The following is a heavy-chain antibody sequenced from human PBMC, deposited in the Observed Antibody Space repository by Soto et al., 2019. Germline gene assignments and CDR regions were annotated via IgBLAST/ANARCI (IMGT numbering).Heavy chain of an antibody. CDR1: GYSFTSYA. Sequence: ASVKVSCKASGYSFTSYAMHWVRQAPGQRLEWMGWINAGNGNTKYSQKLQGRVTITRDTSASTAYMELSSLRSEDTAVYYCARGVAGPLHWFDPWGQGTLVTVSS. J-gene: IGHJ5*02. CDR3: ARGVAGPLHWFDP. CDR2: INAGNGNT. V-gene: IGHV1-3*01. D-gene: IGHD6-19*01.